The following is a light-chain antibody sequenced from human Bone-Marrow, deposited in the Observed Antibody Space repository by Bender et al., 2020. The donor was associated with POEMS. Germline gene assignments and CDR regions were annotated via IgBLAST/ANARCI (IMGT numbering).Light chain of an antibody. CDR2: SDN. V-gene: IGLV1-44*01. Sequence: QSVLTQPPSASGTPGQRVTISCSGSSSNIESNTVNWFQQLPGTAPKLLIYSDNQRPSGVPDRFSGSKSGTSASLAISGLQSEDEADYYCAAWDDSLSGPVFGGGTKLTVL. J-gene: IGLJ3*02. CDR1: SSNIESNT. CDR3: AAWDDSLSGPV.